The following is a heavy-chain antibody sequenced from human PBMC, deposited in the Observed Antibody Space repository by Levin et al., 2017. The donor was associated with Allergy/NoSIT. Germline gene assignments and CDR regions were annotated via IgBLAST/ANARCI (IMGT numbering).Heavy chain of an antibody. Sequence: SETLSLTCTVSGGSISSYYWSWIRQPPGKGLEWIGYIYYSGSTNYNPSLKSRVTISVDTSKNQFSLKLSSVTAADTAVYYCARAVRGPYYDILTGRNYYYYYGMDVWGQGTTVTVSS. CDR2: IYYSGST. J-gene: IGHJ6*02. CDR3: ARAVRGPYYDILTGRNYYYYYGMDV. V-gene: IGHV4-59*01. D-gene: IGHD3-9*01. CDR1: GGSISSYY.